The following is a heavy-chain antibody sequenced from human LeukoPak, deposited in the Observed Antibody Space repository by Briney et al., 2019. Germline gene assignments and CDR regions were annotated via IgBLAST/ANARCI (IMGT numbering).Heavy chain of an antibody. V-gene: IGHV1-8*01. D-gene: IGHD2-21*02. Sequence: ASVKVSCKASGYTFTSYDINWVRQATGQGLEWMGWMNPNSGNTGYAQKFQGRVTMTTDTSTSTAYMELRSLRSDDTAVYYCARDGIAYCGGDCYSSGWGQGTMVTVSS. CDR1: GYTFTSYD. CDR3: ARDGIAYCGGDCYSSG. J-gene: IGHJ3*01. CDR2: MNPNSGNT.